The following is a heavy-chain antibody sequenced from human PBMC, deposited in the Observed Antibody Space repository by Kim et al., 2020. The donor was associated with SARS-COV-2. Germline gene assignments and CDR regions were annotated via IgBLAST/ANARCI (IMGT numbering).Heavy chain of an antibody. CDR2: IYYSGST. D-gene: IGHD2-15*01. CDR3: AREPHCSGGSCYEFDY. J-gene: IGHJ4*02. CDR1: GGSISSGGYY. Sequence: SETLSLTCTVSGGSISSGGYYWSWIRQHPGKGLEWIGYIYYSGSTYYNPSLKSRVTISVDTSKNQFSLKLSSVTAADTAVYYCAREPHCSGGSCYEFDYWGQGTLVTVSS. V-gene: IGHV4-31*03.